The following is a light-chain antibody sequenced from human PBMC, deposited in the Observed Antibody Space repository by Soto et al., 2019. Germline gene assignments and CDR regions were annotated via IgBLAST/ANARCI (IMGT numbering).Light chain of an antibody. CDR3: QQYSISPPIT. J-gene: IGKJ5*01. V-gene: IGKV3-20*01. CDR2: DAS. Sequence: EIVLTQSPVTLSLSPGERATLSCRASQSVRTYLAWYQVKPGQAPRLLIYDASSRATGIPDRFSGSGSGTDFTLTISRLEPEDFAVYYCQQYSISPPITFGQGTRLEIK. CDR1: QSVRTY.